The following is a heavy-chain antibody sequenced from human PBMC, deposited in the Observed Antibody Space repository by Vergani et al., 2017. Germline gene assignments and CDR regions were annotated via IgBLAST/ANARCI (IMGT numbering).Heavy chain of an antibody. D-gene: IGHD2-2*01. Sequence: QVQLVQSGAEVKKPGSSVKVSCKASGGTFSSYAINWVRQAPGQGLEWMGGIIPLFGTANYAQKFQGRVTITADESTSTAYMELSSLRSEDTAVYYCARAGVPAAALEGAVFDYWGQGTLVTVSS. J-gene: IGHJ4*02. CDR1: GGTFSSYA. CDR2: IIPLFGTA. V-gene: IGHV1-69*01. CDR3: ARAGVPAAALEGAVFDY.